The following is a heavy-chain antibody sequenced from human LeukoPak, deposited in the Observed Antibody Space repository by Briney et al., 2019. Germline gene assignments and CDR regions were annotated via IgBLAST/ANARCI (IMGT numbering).Heavy chain of an antibody. CDR2: ISGSGGST. J-gene: IGHJ4*02. CDR1: GFTFSSYA. CDR3: AKSPHPGIAVAGLDY. V-gene: IGHV3-23*01. D-gene: IGHD6-19*01. Sequence: GGSLRLSCAASGFTFSSYAMSWVRQAPGKGLEWVSAISGSGGSTYYADSVKGRFTVSRDNSKNTLYLQMNSLRAEDTAVYYCAKSPHPGIAVAGLDYWGQGTLVTVSS.